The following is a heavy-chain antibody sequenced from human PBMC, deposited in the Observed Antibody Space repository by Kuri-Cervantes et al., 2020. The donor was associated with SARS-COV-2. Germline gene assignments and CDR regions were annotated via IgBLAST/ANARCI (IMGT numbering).Heavy chain of an antibody. D-gene: IGHD2-2*02. Sequence: ASVKVSCKASGYTFTGYYMHWVRQAPGQGLEWMGWINPNSGGTNYAQKFQGRVTMTRDTSISTAYMELRSLRSDDTAMYYCARDYCSKTNCYIRGMSNYYYGMDAWGQGTTVTVSS. CDR2: INPNSGGT. J-gene: IGHJ6*02. CDR3: ARDYCSKTNCYIRGMSNYYYGMDA. CDR1: GYTFTGYY. V-gene: IGHV1-2*02.